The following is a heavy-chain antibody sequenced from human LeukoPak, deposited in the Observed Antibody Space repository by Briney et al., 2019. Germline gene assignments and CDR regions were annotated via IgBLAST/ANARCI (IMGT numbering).Heavy chain of an antibody. Sequence: GSVKVSCKASGYTFTGYCMHWVRQAPGQGLEWMGWINPNSGGTNYAQKFQGRVTMTRDTSISTAYMELSRLRSDDTAVYYCARDSGERGSGSYLIAYWGQGTLVTVSS. D-gene: IGHD3-10*01. V-gene: IGHV1-2*02. CDR3: ARDSGERGSGSYLIAY. J-gene: IGHJ4*02. CDR2: INPNSGGT. CDR1: GYTFTGYC.